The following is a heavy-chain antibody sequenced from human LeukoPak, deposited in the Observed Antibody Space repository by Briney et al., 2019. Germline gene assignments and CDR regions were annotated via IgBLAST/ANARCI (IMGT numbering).Heavy chain of an antibody. D-gene: IGHD5-18*01. Sequence: PSETLSLTCTVSGGSIYSSNSYWAWIRQSPGQGLEWIGSIFYGGSTFYNPSLKRRATISVDTSKNQFSLKLSSVTAADTAVYYCARGPHGDTAMVWIRFDPWGQGTLVTASS. CDR3: ARGPHGDTAMVWIRFDP. V-gene: IGHV4-39*07. CDR2: IFYGGST. J-gene: IGHJ5*02. CDR1: GGSIYSSNSY.